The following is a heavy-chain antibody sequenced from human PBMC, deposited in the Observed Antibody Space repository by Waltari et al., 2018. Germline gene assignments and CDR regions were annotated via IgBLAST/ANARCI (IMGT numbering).Heavy chain of an antibody. J-gene: IGHJ6*02. V-gene: IGHV3-30*01. CDR3: ARPSGLEDYYYYYGMDV. Sequence: QVQLVESGGGVVQPGRSLRLSCAASGFTFSSYAMHWVRQAPGKGLEWVAVISYDGSNKYYADSVKGRFTISRDNSKNTLYLQMNSLRAEDTAVYYCARPSGLEDYYYYYGMDVWGQGTTVTVSS. CDR2: ISYDGSNK. D-gene: IGHD3-22*01. CDR1: GFTFSSYA.